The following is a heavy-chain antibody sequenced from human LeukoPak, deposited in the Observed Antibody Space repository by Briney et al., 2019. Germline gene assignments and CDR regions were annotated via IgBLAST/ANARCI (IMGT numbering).Heavy chain of an antibody. CDR3: AKDRWRQLAEIHFDY. D-gene: IGHD6-13*01. J-gene: IGHJ4*02. Sequence: GGSLRLSCAASGFTFSSYAMSWDRQAPGKGLEWASAISGSGGSTYYADSVKGRFTISRDNSKNTLYLQMNSLRAEDTAVYYCAKDRWRQLAEIHFDYWGQGTLVTVSS. CDR1: GFTFSSYA. CDR2: ISGSGGST. V-gene: IGHV3-23*01.